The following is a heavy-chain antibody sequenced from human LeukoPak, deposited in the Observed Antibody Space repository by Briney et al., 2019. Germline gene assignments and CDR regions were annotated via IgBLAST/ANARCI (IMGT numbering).Heavy chain of an antibody. CDR3: AKEGPGTHTAFAY. V-gene: IGHV5-51*01. Sequence: GEALKISCKGSGYSFTTYWICWRRPMAGKVLELMGIIYPGDSDTRYRPSFQGQVTISADKSISTAYLQWSSLKASDTAIYYCAKEGPGTHTAFAYWGQGTQVTVSS. CDR2: IYPGDSDT. D-gene: IGHD5-18*01. J-gene: IGHJ4*02. CDR1: GYSFTTYW.